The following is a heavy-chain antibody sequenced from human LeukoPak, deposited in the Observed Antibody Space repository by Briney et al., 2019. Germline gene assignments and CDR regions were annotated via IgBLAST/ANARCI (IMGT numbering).Heavy chain of an antibody. D-gene: IGHD1-26*01. Sequence: ASVKVSCKASGYTFTGYYMHWVRQAPGQGLEWMGWINPNSGGTNYAQKLQGRVTMTTDTSTSTAYMELRSLRSDDTAVYYCARDTQVGATPLELWGQGTLVTVSS. CDR2: INPNSGGT. V-gene: IGHV1-2*02. CDR1: GYTFTGYY. J-gene: IGHJ4*02. CDR3: ARDTQVGATPLEL.